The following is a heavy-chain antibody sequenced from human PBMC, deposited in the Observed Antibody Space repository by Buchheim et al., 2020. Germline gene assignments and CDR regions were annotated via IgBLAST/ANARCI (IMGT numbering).Heavy chain of an antibody. Sequence: QVQLVQSGAEVKKPGASVKVSCKASGYTFTSYDINWVRQATGQGLEWMGWMNPNSGNTGYAQKFRGRVTMTRNTSISTAYMELSSLRSEDTAVYYCARGLNTLAARFKGRKITLDYWGQGTL. CDR1: GYTFTSYD. D-gene: IGHD6-6*01. CDR3: ARGLNTLAARFKGRKITLDY. J-gene: IGHJ4*02. CDR2: MNPNSGNT. V-gene: IGHV1-8*01.